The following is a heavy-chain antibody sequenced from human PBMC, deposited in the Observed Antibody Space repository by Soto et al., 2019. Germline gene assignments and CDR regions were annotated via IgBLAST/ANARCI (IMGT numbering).Heavy chain of an antibody. CDR1: GFTFSSYA. CDR2: ISGSGGST. J-gene: IGHJ4*02. Sequence: GGSLRLSCAASGFTFSSYAMSWVRQAPGKGLEWASAISGSGGSTYYADSVKGRFTISRDNSKNTLYLQMNGLRAEDTAVYYCAKVPITMILLFDYWGQGTLVTVSS. CDR3: AKVPITMILLFDY. V-gene: IGHV3-23*01. D-gene: IGHD3-22*01.